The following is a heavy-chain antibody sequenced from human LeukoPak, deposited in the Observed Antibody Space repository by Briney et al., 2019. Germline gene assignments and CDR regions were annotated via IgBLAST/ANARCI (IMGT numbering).Heavy chain of an antibody. CDR2: MNPNSGNT. D-gene: IGHD5-18*01. CDR3: ARGLGYSYGYGYYYYMDV. V-gene: IGHV1-8*03. CDR1: GYTFTSYD. J-gene: IGHJ6*03. Sequence: ASVKVSCKASGYTFTSYDINWVRQATGQGLGWMGWMNPNSGNTGYAQKFQGRVTITRNTSISTAYMELSSLRSEDTAVYYCARGLGYSYGYGYYYYMDVWGKGTTVTVSS.